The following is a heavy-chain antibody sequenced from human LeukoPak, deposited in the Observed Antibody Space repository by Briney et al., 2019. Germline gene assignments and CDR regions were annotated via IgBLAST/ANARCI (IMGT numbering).Heavy chain of an antibody. J-gene: IGHJ6*03. CDR3: ARDRGSSWYFYYYYYMDV. Sequence: GGSLRLSCAASGFMFSKSWMHWVRQVPGKGLVWVARINSDGSSTSYADSVKGRFTISRDNAKNTLYLQMNSLRAEDTAVYYCARDRGSSWYFYYYYYMDVWGKGTTVTISS. CDR2: INSDGSST. V-gene: IGHV3-74*01. CDR1: GFMFSKSW. D-gene: IGHD6-13*01.